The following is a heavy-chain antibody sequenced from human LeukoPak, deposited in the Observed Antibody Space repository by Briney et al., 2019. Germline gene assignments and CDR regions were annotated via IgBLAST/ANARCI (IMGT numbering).Heavy chain of an antibody. J-gene: IGHJ4*02. Sequence: SETLSLTCTVSGGSISSSSYYWGWIRQPPGKGLEWIGSIYYSGSTYYNPSLKSRVTISVDTSKNQFSLKLSSVTAADTAVYYCANTLIAVAGGGFEDWGQGTLVTVSS. CDR2: IYYSGST. V-gene: IGHV4-39*07. CDR3: ANTLIAVAGGGFED. CDR1: GGSISSSSYY. D-gene: IGHD6-19*01.